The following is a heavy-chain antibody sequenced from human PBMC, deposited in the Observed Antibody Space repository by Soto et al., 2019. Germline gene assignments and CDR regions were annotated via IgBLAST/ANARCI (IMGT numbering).Heavy chain of an antibody. Sequence: PGESLKISCKGSGYSFTSYWIGWVRQMPGKGLEWMGIIYPGDSDTRYSPSFQGQVTISADKSIGTAYLEWSSLKASDTAIYYCARSTPFGSGYSCSDHWGQGTLVTVSS. V-gene: IGHV5-51*01. CDR3: ARSTPFGSGYSCSDH. CDR1: GYSFTSYW. D-gene: IGHD3-10*01. CDR2: IYPGDSDT. J-gene: IGHJ4*02.